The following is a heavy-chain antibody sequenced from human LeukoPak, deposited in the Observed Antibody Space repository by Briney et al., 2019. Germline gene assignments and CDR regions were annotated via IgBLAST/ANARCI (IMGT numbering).Heavy chain of an antibody. CDR3: ATSQGATASEIALVTLGY. CDR2: INPNSGGT. J-gene: IGHJ4*02. D-gene: IGHD4-17*01. V-gene: IGHV1-2*02. CDR1: GYTFTGYY. Sequence: ASVRVSCKASGYTFTGYYMHWVRQAPGQGLEWMGWINPNSGGTSYAQKFQGRVTMTRDTSISTAYMELRSLRSDDTAVYYCATSQGATASEIALVTLGYWGQGTLVTVSS.